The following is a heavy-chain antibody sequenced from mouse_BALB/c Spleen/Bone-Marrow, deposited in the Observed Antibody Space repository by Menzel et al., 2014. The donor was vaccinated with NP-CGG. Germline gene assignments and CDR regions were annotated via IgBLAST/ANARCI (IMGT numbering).Heavy chain of an antibody. D-gene: IGHD2-4*01. Sequence: DLVKPGASVKLSCKASGYTFTSYWINWIKQRPGQGLEWIGRFAPGSGNPYYNEMFKGKATLTVDTSSSAAYIQLSHLSSEDSAVYFCARARSTVITTWYFDVWGSGTTVTVSS. CDR2: FAPGSGNP. V-gene: IGHV1S41*01. J-gene: IGHJ1*01. CDR1: GYTFTSYW. CDR3: ARARSTVITTWYFDV.